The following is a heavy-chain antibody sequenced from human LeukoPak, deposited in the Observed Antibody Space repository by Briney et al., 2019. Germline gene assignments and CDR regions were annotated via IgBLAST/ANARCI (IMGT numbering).Heavy chain of an antibody. Sequence: PSETLSLTCTVSGDSISSYHWSWIRQPPGKGLEWIGYIHYSGSTNYNPSLKSRVIISVDTPKNQFSLKLSSVTAADTAVYYCASEAPICSGGTCYDYWGQGTLVTVSS. CDR2: IHYSGST. CDR3: ASEAPICSGGTCYDY. J-gene: IGHJ4*02. CDR1: GDSISSYH. D-gene: IGHD2-15*01. V-gene: IGHV4-59*01.